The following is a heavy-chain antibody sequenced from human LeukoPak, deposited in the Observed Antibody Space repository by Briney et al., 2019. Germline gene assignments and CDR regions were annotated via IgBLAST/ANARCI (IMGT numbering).Heavy chain of an antibody. V-gene: IGHV4-4*07. D-gene: IGHD1-1*01. CDR3: ARIDQSTTGYMDV. CDR1: GYSISYYY. CDR2: IYSSGNT. J-gene: IGHJ6*03. Sequence: SSETLSLTCTVSGYSISYYYWSWIRQPAGKGLEWIGRIYSSGNTNYNPSLKTQVTMSDNTSNNQLSLKVTSVTPPGSAVYYCARIDQSTTGYMDVWGKGTTVTVSS.